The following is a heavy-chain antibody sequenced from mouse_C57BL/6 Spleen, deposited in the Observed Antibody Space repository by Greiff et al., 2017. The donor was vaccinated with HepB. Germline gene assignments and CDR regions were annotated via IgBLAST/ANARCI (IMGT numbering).Heavy chain of an antibody. J-gene: IGHJ1*03. D-gene: IGHD1-1*01. CDR3: ARDTPLITTVVANSYFDV. CDR1: GFTFSSYA. V-gene: IGHV5-4*01. CDR2: ISDGGSYT. Sequence: EVMLVESGGGLVKPGGSLKLSCAASGFTFSSYAMSWVRQTPEKRLEWVATISDGGSYTYYPDNVKGRFTISRDNAKNNLYLQMSHLKSEDTAMYYCARDTPLITTVVANSYFDVWGTGTTVTVSS.